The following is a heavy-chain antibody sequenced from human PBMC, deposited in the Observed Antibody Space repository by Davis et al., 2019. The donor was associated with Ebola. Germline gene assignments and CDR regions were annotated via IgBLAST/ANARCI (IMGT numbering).Heavy chain of an antibody. CDR3: AKMGGYSSLLHY. CDR2: IRYDVSTP. CDR1: GFTFSSYA. D-gene: IGHD1-26*01. Sequence: GESLKISCAVSGFTFSSYAMYWVRQVPGKGLEWVALIRYDVSTPYYADSVKGRFTISRDNSNNALWLQMNSLRAEDTAVYYCAKMGGYSSLLHYWGQGTPVTVSS. V-gene: IGHV3-30*02. J-gene: IGHJ4*02.